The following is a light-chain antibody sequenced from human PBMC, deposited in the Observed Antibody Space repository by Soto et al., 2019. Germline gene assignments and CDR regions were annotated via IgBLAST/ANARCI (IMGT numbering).Light chain of an antibody. J-gene: IGKJ5*01. CDR2: GAS. V-gene: IGKV3-20*01. CDR1: QSVSSNY. CDR3: QQYGDSPIT. Sequence: ESVLMQSPGTLSLSPGERATLSCRASQSVSSNYLAWYQQKPGQAPRLLIYGASSRATGIPDRFSGSGSGTDFTLTISRLEPEDFAVYYCQQYGDSPITFGQGTRLEI.